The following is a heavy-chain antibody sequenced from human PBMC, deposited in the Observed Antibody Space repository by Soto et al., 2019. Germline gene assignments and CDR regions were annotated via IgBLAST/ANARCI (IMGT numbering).Heavy chain of an antibody. CDR2: IYSGGST. D-gene: IGHD3-16*01. Sequence: EEQLVESGGDLVQPGGSRGLSCAASGFPVGNNSMIWVRQAPGKGLEWVSLIYSGGSTYYADSVKGRFTISRDSSKNTLYLQMNSLRAEDTAMYYCAAYSHKGYWGQGTLVTVSS. J-gene: IGHJ4*02. CDR3: AAYSHKGY. CDR1: GFPVGNNS. V-gene: IGHV3-66*01.